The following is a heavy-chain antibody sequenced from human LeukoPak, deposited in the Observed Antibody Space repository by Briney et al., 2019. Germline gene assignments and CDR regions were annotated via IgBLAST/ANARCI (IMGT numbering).Heavy chain of an antibody. V-gene: IGHV1-69-2*01. CDR2: VDPEDGKT. D-gene: IGHD3-22*01. CDR1: GYTFTDFY. J-gene: IGHJ3*02. CDR3: ARAYYYDSGRVGGYAFDI. Sequence: ASVKVSCKVSGYTFTDFYMHWVQQAPGKGLEWMGLVDPEDGKTIYAEKFQGRVTITADTSTDTVYTELSSLRSEDTAVYYCARAYYYDSGRVGGYAFDIWGQGTMVTVSS.